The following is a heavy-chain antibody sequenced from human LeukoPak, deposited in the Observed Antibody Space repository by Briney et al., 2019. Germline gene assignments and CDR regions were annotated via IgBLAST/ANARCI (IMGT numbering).Heavy chain of an antibody. Sequence: PGGSLRLSCAASGFTFDDYAMHWVRQAPGKGLEWVSLISGDGGSTYYADSVKGRFTISRDNSKNSLYLQMNSLRTEDTALYYCAKAVDIVVVPTRPHYYGMDVWGQGTTVTVSS. CDR1: GFTFDDYA. CDR3: AKAVDIVVVPTRPHYYGMDV. D-gene: IGHD2-2*01. V-gene: IGHV3-43*02. CDR2: ISGDGGST. J-gene: IGHJ6*02.